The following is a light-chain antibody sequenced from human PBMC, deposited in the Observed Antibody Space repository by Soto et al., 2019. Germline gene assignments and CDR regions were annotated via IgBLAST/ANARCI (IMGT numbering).Light chain of an antibody. CDR3: QQRSNWPSIFT. J-gene: IGKJ3*01. Sequence: VMTQSPLSLPVTLGQPASISCRSSQSLVYSDGNTYLAWYQQKPGQAPRLLIYDASNRATGIPARFSGSGSGTDFTLTISSLEPEDFVVYYCQQRSNWPSIFTFGPGTKVDIK. CDR1: QSLVYSDGNTY. CDR2: DAS. V-gene: IGKV3-11*01.